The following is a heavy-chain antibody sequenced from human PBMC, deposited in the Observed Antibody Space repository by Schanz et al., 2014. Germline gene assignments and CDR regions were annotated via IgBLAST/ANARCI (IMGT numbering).Heavy chain of an antibody. V-gene: IGHV3-30*18. D-gene: IGHD2-2*01. CDR2: ILYDGSYK. CDR1: GFTFSSYG. Sequence: QVHLVESGGGVVQPGRSLRLSCAASGFTFSSYGMHWVRQAPGKGLEWVAVILYDGSYKDYADSVKGRFTISRDNSKNTLYLQMNSLRAEDTAVYYCAKVAPAATYLDSWGLGTLVTVSS. J-gene: IGHJ4*02. CDR3: AKVAPAATYLDS.